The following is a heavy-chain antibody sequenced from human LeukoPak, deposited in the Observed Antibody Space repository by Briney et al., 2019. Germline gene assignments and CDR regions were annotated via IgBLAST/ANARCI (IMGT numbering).Heavy chain of an antibody. CDR2: INPSGGST. CDR1: GYTFTSYY. D-gene: IGHD4-17*01. V-gene: IGHV1-46*01. CDR3: ARVGASTVTTVY. Sequence: ASVKVSCKASGYTFTSYYIHWVRQAPGQGLEWMGIINPSGGSTSYAQKFQGRVTMTRDTSTSTVYMELSSLRSEDTAVYYCARVGASTVTTVYWGQGTLVTVSS. J-gene: IGHJ4*02.